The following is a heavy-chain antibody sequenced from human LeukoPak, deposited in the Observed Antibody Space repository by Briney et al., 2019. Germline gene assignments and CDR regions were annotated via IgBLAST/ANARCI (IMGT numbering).Heavy chain of an antibody. J-gene: IGHJ4*02. CDR2: IYPGDSDI. V-gene: IGHV5-51*01. D-gene: IGHD1-26*01. CDR1: GYIYTSYW. CDR3: AGGVAGATHFDY. Sequence: GESLKISCNSSGYIYTSYWIGWVRQMPGKGLEWMGFIYPGDSDIRYSPSFQGQVTISADKSISTAYLQWSSLKASDTAMYYCAGGVAGATHFDYWGQGTLVTVSS.